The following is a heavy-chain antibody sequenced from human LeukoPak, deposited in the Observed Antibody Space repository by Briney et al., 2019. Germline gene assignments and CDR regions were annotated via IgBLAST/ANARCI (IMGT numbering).Heavy chain of an antibody. CDR2: IIPIFGTA. CDR3: ASYIVGATTYNWFDP. J-gene: IGHJ5*02. V-gene: IGHV1-69*13. Sequence: ASVKLSCKASGGTFSSNAISWVRQAPGQGLEWMGGIIPIFGTANYAQKFQGRVTITADESTSTAYMELSSLRSEDTAVYYCASYIVGATTYNWFDPWGQGTLVTVSS. CDR1: GGTFSSNA. D-gene: IGHD1-26*01.